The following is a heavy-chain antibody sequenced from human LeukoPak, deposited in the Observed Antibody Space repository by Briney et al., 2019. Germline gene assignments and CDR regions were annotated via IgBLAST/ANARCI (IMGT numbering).Heavy chain of an antibody. CDR2: ISGSGGST. J-gene: IGHJ6*02. V-gene: IGHV3-23*01. CDR3: AKDLIIHPYYYGMDV. D-gene: IGHD3-3*01. Sequence: GGSLRLSCAASGFPFSSYGMSWVRQAPGKGLEWVSAISGSGGSTYYADSVKGRFTISRDNSKNTLYLQMNSLRAEDTAVYYCAKDLIIHPYYYGMDVWGQGTTVTVSS. CDR1: GFPFSSYG.